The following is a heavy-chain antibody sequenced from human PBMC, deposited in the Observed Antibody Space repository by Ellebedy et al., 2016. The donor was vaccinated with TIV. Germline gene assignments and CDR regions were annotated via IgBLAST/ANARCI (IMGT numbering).Heavy chain of an antibody. Sequence: ASVKVSCXASGYTFTSYYMHWVRQAPGQGLEWMGIINPSGGSTSYAQKFQGRVTMTRDTSTSTVYMELSRLRSDDTAVYYCARVLRNCGGDCYSLDYWGQGTLVTVSS. D-gene: IGHD2-21*02. V-gene: IGHV1-46*01. J-gene: IGHJ4*02. CDR2: INPSGGST. CDR3: ARVLRNCGGDCYSLDY. CDR1: GYTFTSYY.